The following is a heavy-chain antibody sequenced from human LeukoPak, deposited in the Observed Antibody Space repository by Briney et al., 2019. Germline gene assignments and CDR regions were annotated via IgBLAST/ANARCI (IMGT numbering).Heavy chain of an antibody. CDR3: ARGYCTNGVCQSPHTWFDP. CDR1: GGSISRSSHY. D-gene: IGHD2-8*01. J-gene: IGHJ5*02. V-gene: IGHV4-39*07. Sequence: SETLSLTCTVSGGSISRSSHYWGWIRQPPGRGLEWIGSIYNTGTTYYNSSLKSRVTISVDTSKNQFSLKLSSVTAADTAVYYCARGYCTNGVCQSPHTWFDPWGQGTLVTVSS. CDR2: IYNTGTT.